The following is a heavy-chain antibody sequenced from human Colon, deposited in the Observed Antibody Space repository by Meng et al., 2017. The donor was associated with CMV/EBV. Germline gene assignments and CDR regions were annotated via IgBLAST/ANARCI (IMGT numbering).Heavy chain of an antibody. V-gene: IGHV3-15*01. D-gene: IGHD1-26*01. CDR2: IKSKTDGGTT. CDR1: GFSFTNAW. Sequence: GESLKISCAASGFSFTNAWMGWVRQAPGKGLEWVGRIKSKTDGGTTDYAAPVKGRFTISREDSKNTLYLQIHSLRGEDTAVYYCATVGWVTHYFDHWGQGTLVTVSS. CDR3: ATVGWVTHYFDH. J-gene: IGHJ4*02.